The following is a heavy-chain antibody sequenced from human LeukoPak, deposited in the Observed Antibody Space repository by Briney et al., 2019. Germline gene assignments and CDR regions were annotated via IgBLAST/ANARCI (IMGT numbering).Heavy chain of an antibody. D-gene: IGHD4-17*01. J-gene: IGHJ4*02. CDR2: IYYSGST. Sequence: PSETLSLTCTVSGGSISSYYWSLIRQPPGKGLEWIGYIYYSGSTYYNPSLKSRVTISVDTSKNQFSLKLSSVTAADTAVYYCARFGDYGFDYWGQGTLVTVSS. V-gene: IGHV4-59*06. CDR3: ARFGDYGFDY. CDR1: GGSISSYY.